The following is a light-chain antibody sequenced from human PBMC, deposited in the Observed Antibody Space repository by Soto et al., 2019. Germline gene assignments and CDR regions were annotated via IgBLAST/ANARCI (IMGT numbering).Light chain of an antibody. CDR1: SSDIGNYDY. J-gene: IGLJ1*01. CDR2: EVS. V-gene: IGLV2-14*01. CDR3: SSYTNSRSLDYV. Sequence: QSALAQPASVSGSPGRSITISCTGTSSDIGNYDYVSWYQQHPGKAPKLMIYEVSNRPSGVSNRFSGSKSGNTASLTISGLQSVDEADYYCSSYTNSRSLDYVFGTGTKVTVL.